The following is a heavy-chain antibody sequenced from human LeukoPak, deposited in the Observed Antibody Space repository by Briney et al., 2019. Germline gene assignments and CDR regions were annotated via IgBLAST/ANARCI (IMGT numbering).Heavy chain of an antibody. CDR1: GFTVSSNY. CDR2: IYSGGST. D-gene: IGHD6-13*01. V-gene: IGHV3-66*01. J-gene: IGHJ4*02. Sequence: GGSLRLSCAASGFTVSSNYMSWVRQAPGKGLEWVSVIYSGGSTYYADSVKGRFTISRDNSKNTLYLQMNSLRAEDTAVYYCASGIAAAGPSESFDYWGQGTLVTVSS. CDR3: ASGIAAAGPSESFDY.